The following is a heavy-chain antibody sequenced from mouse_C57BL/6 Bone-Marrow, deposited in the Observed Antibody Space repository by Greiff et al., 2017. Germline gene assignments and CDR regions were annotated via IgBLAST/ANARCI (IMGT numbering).Heavy chain of an antibody. V-gene: IGHV7-3*01. CDR2: IRNKANGYTT. CDR3: ARYKLYYYAMDY. Sequence: EVKLMESGGGLVQPGGSLSLSCAASGFTFTDYYMSWVRQPPGKALEWLGFIRNKANGYTTEYSASVKGRFTISRDNSQSNLYLQMNALRAEDSATYYCARYKLYYYAMDYWGQGTSVTVSS. J-gene: IGHJ4*01. CDR1: GFTFTDYY.